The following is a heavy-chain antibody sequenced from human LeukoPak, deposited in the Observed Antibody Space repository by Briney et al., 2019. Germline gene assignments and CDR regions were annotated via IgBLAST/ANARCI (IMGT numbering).Heavy chain of an antibody. J-gene: IGHJ4*02. D-gene: IGHD3-10*01. CDR3: ARFFHGSGSSYDY. CDR2: IYYSGST. CDR1: GGSISSGGYY. V-gene: IGHV4-31*03. Sequence: PSQTLSLTCTVSGGSISSGGYYWSWIRQHPGTGLEWIGYIYYSGSTYYNPSLKSRVTISVDTSKNQFSLKLSSVTAADTAVYYCARFFHGSGSSYDYWGQGTLVTVSS.